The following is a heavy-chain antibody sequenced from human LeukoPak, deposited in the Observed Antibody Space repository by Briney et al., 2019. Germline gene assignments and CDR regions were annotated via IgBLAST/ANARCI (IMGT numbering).Heavy chain of an antibody. J-gene: IGHJ4*02. CDR1: GFTFSSYE. CDR2: ISSSGSTI. Sequence: PGGSLRLSCAASGFTFSSYEMNWVRQAPGKGLEWVSYISSSGSTIYYADSVKGRFTISRDNAKNSLYLQMNSLRAEDTAVYYCARGGSGWSEFDYWGQGTLVTVSS. D-gene: IGHD6-19*01. V-gene: IGHV3-48*03. CDR3: ARGGSGWSEFDY.